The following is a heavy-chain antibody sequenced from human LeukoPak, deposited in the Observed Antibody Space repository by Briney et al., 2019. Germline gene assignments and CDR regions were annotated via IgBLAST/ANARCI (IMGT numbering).Heavy chain of an antibody. Sequence: SVKVSCKASGGTFSSYAISWVRQAPGQGLEWMGGIIPIFGTANYAQKFQGRVTITADESASTAYMELSSLRSEDTAVYYCARAYYYDSSGYYDYWGQGTLVTVSS. CDR2: IIPIFGTA. V-gene: IGHV1-69*13. D-gene: IGHD3-22*01. CDR1: GGTFSSYA. J-gene: IGHJ4*02. CDR3: ARAYYYDSSGYYDY.